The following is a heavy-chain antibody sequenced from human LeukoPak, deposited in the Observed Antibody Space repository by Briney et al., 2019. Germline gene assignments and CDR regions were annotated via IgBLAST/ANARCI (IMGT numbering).Heavy chain of an antibody. Sequence: GGSLRLSCAASGFTFSSYAMSRVRQAPGKGLEWVSAISSGGGNTYYTDSVKGRFTISRDTSKSTLYLQMNSLRAEDTAAYYCAKTGSGWYYFDYWGQGTLVTVSS. CDR1: GFTFSSYA. CDR3: AKTGSGWYYFDY. J-gene: IGHJ4*02. D-gene: IGHD6-19*01. CDR2: ISSGGGNT. V-gene: IGHV3-23*01.